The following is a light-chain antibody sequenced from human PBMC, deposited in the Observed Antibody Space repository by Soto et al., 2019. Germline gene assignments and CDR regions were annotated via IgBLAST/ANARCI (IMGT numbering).Light chain of an antibody. V-gene: IGKV3-20*01. CDR1: QSVSSSY. CDR2: DAS. Sequence: ESVLTQSPDTLSLSPGERATLSCRASQSVSSSYLAWYQQKPGQAPRLLIYDASSRATGIPDRFSGSGSGTDFTLTISSLEPEDFALYYCQQYASSPWTFGQGTKVEI. J-gene: IGKJ1*01. CDR3: QQYASSPWT.